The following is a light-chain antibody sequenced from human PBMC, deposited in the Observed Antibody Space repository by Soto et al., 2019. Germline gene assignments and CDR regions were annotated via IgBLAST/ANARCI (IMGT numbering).Light chain of an antibody. J-gene: IGLJ2*01. Sequence: QSALTQPASVSGSPGQSITISCTGTSSDIGGYNYVSWYQQHPGKAPKLMIYDVSNRPSGVSNRFSGYKSGNTAALTISGLQDEGASGYSCSSYTSSSTYVVFGGGTKLTVL. CDR3: SSYTSSSTYVV. CDR2: DVS. CDR1: SSDIGGYNY. V-gene: IGLV2-14*01.